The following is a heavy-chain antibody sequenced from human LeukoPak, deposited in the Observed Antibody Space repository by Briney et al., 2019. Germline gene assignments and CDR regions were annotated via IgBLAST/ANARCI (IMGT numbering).Heavy chain of an antibody. CDR1: RFTFSSYG. V-gene: IGHV3-30*18. Sequence: GGSLRLSCAASRFTFSSYGMHWVRQAPGKGLEWVAVISYDGSNKYYADSVKGRFTVSRDNSKNTLYLQMNSLRAEDTAVYYCAKEGRDGFNYDYWGQGTLVTVSS. D-gene: IGHD5-24*01. CDR3: AKEGRDGFNYDY. J-gene: IGHJ4*02. CDR2: ISYDGSNK.